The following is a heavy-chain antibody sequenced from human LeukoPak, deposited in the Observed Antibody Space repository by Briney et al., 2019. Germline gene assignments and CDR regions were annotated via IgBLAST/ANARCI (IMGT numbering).Heavy chain of an antibody. J-gene: IGHJ4*02. Sequence: GGSLRLSCAASGFTFSSYSMNWVRQAPGKGLEWISYISYTGTIYYADSVKGRFTVSRDNAENTLYLQMNSLRAEDTAVYYCVRDLGGRSGHWGQGTLVTVSS. CDR1: GFTFSSYS. V-gene: IGHV3-48*01. CDR3: VRDLGGRSGH. CDR2: ISYTGTI. D-gene: IGHD1-26*01.